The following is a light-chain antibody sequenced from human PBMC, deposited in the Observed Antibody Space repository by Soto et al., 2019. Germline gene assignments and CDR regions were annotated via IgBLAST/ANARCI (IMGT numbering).Light chain of an antibody. CDR1: QGISSC. V-gene: IGKV1-12*01. CDR3: QQAHSFPRT. CDR2: AAS. Sequence: DIQITQSPSSVSASVGDKVTITCRARQGISSCLDWYQQKPGQAPKPLIYAASSLQSGVPSRFSGSGSGTDFTLPISSLQPEDFATYYCQQAHSFPRTFGGGTKVEIK. J-gene: IGKJ4*01.